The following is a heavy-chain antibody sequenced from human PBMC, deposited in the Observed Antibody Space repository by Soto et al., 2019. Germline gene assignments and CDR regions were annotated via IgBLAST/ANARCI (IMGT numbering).Heavy chain of an antibody. J-gene: IGHJ6*02. CDR3: VKERYAQLWLEDYGMDV. CDR1: GFTFSSYG. Sequence: QVQLVESGGGVVQPGRSLRLSCAASGFTFSSYGIHWVRQDPGKGLEWVALISYDGTDKYYADSVKGRFTISRDNSKNTLNLQMSSLGPEDTAVYYCVKERYAQLWLEDYGMDVWGQGTTVTV. D-gene: IGHD5-18*01. V-gene: IGHV3-30*18. CDR2: ISYDGTDK.